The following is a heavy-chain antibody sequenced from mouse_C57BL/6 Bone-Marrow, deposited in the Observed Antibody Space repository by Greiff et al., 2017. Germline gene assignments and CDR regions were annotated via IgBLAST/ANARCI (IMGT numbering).Heavy chain of an antibody. J-gene: IGHJ4*01. V-gene: IGHV2-4*01. CDR1: GFSLTSYG. Sequence: VKLVESGPGLVQPSQSLSITCTVSGFSLTSYGVHWVRQPPGKGLEWLGVLWSGGSTDYNAAFISRLSISKDNSKSQVFFKMNSLQADDTAIYYCAKNSPMTTGPLDYWGQGTSVTVSS. D-gene: IGHD1-1*01. CDR3: AKNSPMTTGPLDY. CDR2: LWSGGST.